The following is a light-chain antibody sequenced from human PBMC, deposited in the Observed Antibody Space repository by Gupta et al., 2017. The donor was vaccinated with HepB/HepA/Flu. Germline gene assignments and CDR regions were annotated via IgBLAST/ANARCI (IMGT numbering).Light chain of an antibody. CDR1: SGHSSYA. CDR3: QTWGTGIHVV. Sequence: LTQSPSASASLGASVKLTCTLSSGHSSYAIAWHQQQPEKGPRYLMKLNSDGSHIKGDGIPDLFSGSSSGAERYLTISSLQSEDEADYYCQTWGTGIHVVFGGGTKVTVL. CDR2: LNSDGSH. J-gene: IGLJ2*01. V-gene: IGLV4-69*01.